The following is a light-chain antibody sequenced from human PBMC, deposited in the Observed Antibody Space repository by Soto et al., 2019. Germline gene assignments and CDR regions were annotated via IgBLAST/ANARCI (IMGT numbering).Light chain of an antibody. CDR3: CSYAGTRTWV. V-gene: IGLV2-23*01. CDR2: EDS. J-gene: IGLJ3*02. Sequence: QSVLTQPASVSGSPGQSISISCTGSTSDVGNYNLVSWYQQHPGNAPKLLIYEDSKRPSGASNRFSGSKSGSTASLTISGLQAEDEADYYCCSYAGTRTWVFGGGTKVTVL. CDR1: TSDVGNYNL.